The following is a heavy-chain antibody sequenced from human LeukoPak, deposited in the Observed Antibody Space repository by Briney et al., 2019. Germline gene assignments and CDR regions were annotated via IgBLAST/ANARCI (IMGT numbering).Heavy chain of an antibody. CDR3: ARAYVVPAANGSHYYYYYMDV. V-gene: IGHV3-21*01. CDR1: GFTFSSYS. CDR2: ISSSSSYI. Sequence: GSLRLSCAASGFTFSSYSMNWVRQAPGKGLEWVSSISSSSSYIYYADSVKGRFTISRDNAKNSLYLQMNSLRAEDTAVYYCARAYVVPAANGSHYYYYYMDVWGKGTTVTVSS. D-gene: IGHD2-2*01. J-gene: IGHJ6*03.